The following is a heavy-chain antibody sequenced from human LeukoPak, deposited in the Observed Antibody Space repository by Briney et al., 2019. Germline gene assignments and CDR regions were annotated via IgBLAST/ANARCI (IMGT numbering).Heavy chain of an antibody. V-gene: IGHV3-48*03. CDR2: ISSCGNTV. J-gene: IGHJ3*02. CDR1: GITLRTYE. Sequence: GGSLRLSCAASGITLRTYEMHWVRQAPGKGLEWISYISSCGNTVLQPASERRRYTVPRHNDRHSVFLQVNSLRAEDESIYYSARDGHVDYGNDGFDMWGEGTLVTVSS. CDR3: ARDGHVDYGNDGFDM. D-gene: IGHD4-17*01.